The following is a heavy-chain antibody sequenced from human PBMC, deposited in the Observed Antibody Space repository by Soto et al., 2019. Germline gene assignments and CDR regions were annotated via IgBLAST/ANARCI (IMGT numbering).Heavy chain of an antibody. V-gene: IGHV1-18*01. CDR1: GYTFTIFG. D-gene: IGHD2-2*01. CDR3: AILFCSSSSCDPWSDP. CDR2: ISTYNGDT. J-gene: IGHJ5*02. Sequence: QVQLIQSGAEVKKPGASVKVSCKASGYTFTIFGISWVRQAPGQGLEWMGWISTYNGDTKYTQQLQGRVTMTTDTSKSTAYMELRSLTSDDTAVYYCAILFCSSSSCDPWSDPWGQGTLVTVSS.